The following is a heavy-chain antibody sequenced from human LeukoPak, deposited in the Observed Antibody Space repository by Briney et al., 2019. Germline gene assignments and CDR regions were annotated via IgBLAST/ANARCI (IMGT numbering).Heavy chain of an antibody. D-gene: IGHD3-22*01. CDR3: ARNSSAYLHS. CDR2: INHSGST. Sequence: SETLSLTCAVYGESFSTYYWSWSWIRQPPGKGLEWIGEINHSGSTNYNPSLKTRVTISVDTSKNQFSLKLNSVTAADTAVYYCARNSSAYLHSWGQGTLVTVSS. J-gene: IGHJ1*01. CDR1: GESFSTYY. V-gene: IGHV4-34*01.